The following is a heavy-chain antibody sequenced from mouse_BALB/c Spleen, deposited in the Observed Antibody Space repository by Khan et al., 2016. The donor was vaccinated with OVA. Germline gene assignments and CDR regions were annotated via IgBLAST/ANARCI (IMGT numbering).Heavy chain of an antibody. J-gene: IGHJ1*01. V-gene: IGHV3-2*02. Sequence: EVQLQESGPGLVKPSQSLSLTCTVTDYSITSDYAWNWIRQFPGNKLEWMAYISYSGSTRSNPSLNSRISITRDTSKNQFFLQLNSVTTEDTATYYCARRYYYGQWYFDVWGAGTTVTVSS. D-gene: IGHD1-1*01. CDR3: ARRYYYGQWYFDV. CDR1: DYSITSDYA. CDR2: ISYSGST.